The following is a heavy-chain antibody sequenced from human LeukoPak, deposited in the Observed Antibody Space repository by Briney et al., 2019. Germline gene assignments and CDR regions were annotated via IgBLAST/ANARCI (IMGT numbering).Heavy chain of an antibody. CDR1: GFTFSYYW. Sequence: GGSLRLSCAASGFTFSYYWMSWVRQAPGKGLEWVANIKEDGSENYSVDSVKGRFTISRDNAKNSLYLQMNSLRAEDTAVYYCARVRAWDLEVLYMDVWGKGTTVTVSS. V-gene: IGHV3-7*01. J-gene: IGHJ6*03. CDR3: ARVRAWDLEVLYMDV. D-gene: IGHD1-26*01. CDR2: IKEDGSEN.